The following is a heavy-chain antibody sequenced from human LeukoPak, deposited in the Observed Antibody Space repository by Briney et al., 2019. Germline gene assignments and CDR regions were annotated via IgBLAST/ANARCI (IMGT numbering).Heavy chain of an antibody. CDR2: IYYSGST. Sequence: PSETLSLTCTVSGGSISSYYWSWIRQPPGKGLEWIGYIYYSGSTNHNPPPKSRVTISVDTSKNQFSLKLSSVTAADTAVYYCARVRYGDCFDYWGQGTLVTVSS. J-gene: IGHJ4*02. D-gene: IGHD4-17*01. CDR1: GGSISSYY. CDR3: ARVRYGDCFDY. V-gene: IGHV4-59*01.